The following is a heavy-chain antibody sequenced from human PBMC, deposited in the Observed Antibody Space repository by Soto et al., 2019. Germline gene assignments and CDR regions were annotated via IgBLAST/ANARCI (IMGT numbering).Heavy chain of an antibody. V-gene: IGHV5-51*01. Sequence: GESLKISCKGSGYSFTSYWIGWVRQMPGKGLEWMGIIYPGDSDTRYSPSFQGQVTISADKSISTAYLQWSSLKASDTAMYYCARRRIAAIRPFEDWFDPWGQGTLVTVSS. CDR1: GYSFTSYW. CDR3: ARRRIAAIRPFEDWFDP. J-gene: IGHJ5*02. D-gene: IGHD6-13*01. CDR2: IYPGDSDT.